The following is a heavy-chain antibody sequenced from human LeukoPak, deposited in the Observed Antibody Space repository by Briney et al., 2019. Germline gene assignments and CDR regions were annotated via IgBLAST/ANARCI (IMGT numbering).Heavy chain of an antibody. D-gene: IGHD2-2*01. V-gene: IGHV1-18*04. CDR3: ARQSVPATISSWSHFDV. CDR2: ISAYNGNT. Sequence: GASVKVSCKASGYTVTSYGISWVRQAPGQGLEWMGWISAYNGNTNYAQKLQGRVTMTTDTSTSTVYMELRSLRSDDTAVYYCARQSVPATISSWSHFDVWGQGTMVTVSS. J-gene: IGHJ3*01. CDR1: GYTVTSYG.